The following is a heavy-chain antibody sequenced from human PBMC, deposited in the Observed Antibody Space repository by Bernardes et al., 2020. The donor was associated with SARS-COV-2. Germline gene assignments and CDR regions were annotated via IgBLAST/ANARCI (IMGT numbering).Heavy chain of an antibody. CDR1: GYTFTTYD. D-gene: IGHD2-15*01. Sequence: ASVKVSCKASGYTFTTYDINWVRQATGQGLEWMGWMNPNSGDTGYAQKFQDRVTMTRNTSISTAYMELSSLRSEDTAVYYCARGDCSGNSCYDWYFNLWGRGTLVTVSS. CDR2: MNPNSGDT. J-gene: IGHJ2*01. CDR3: ARGDCSGNSCYDWYFNL. V-gene: IGHV1-8*01.